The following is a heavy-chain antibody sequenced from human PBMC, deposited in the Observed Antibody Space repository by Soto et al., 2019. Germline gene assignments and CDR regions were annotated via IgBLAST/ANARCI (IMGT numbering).Heavy chain of an antibody. V-gene: IGHV3-74*01. Sequence: EVQLVESGGGLVQPGGSLRLSCAASGFAFSSYWMHWVRQAPGKGLVWVSRIDPYETGINYADSVKGRFTISRYNTKNPLYLKMNSLRAEDTAVYYCTSDPFGGRDSWGQGTLVTVSS. CDR2: IDPYETGI. D-gene: IGHD2-15*01. J-gene: IGHJ4*02. CDR1: GFAFSSYW. CDR3: TSDPFGGRDS.